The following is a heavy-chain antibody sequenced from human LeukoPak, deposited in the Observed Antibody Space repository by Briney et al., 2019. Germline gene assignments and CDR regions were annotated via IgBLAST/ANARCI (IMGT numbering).Heavy chain of an antibody. J-gene: IGHJ6*02. CDR3: ARAKDHYYGMDV. CDR2: MNPNSGNT. V-gene: IGHV1-8*01. Sequence: GASVKVSCTASGYTFTSYDINWVRQATGQGLEWMGWMNPNSGNTGYAQKFQGRVTMTRNTSISTAYMELNSLRAEDTAVYYCARAKDHYYGMDVWGQGTTVIVSS. CDR1: GYTFTSYD.